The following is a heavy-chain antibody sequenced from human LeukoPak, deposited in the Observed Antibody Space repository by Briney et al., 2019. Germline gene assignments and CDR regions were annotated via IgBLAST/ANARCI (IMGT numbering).Heavy chain of an antibody. D-gene: IGHD6-13*01. CDR2: ISSSSSYI. CDR3: ARGALDSSSWLYYYYYYYYMDV. Sequence: KPGGSLRLSCAASGFTFSSYSMNWVRQAPGKGLEWVSSISSSSSYIYYADSVKGRFTISRDNAKNSLYLQMNSLRAEDTAVYYCARGALDSSSWLYYYYYYYYMDVWGKGTTVTVSS. V-gene: IGHV3-21*01. CDR1: GFTFSSYS. J-gene: IGHJ6*03.